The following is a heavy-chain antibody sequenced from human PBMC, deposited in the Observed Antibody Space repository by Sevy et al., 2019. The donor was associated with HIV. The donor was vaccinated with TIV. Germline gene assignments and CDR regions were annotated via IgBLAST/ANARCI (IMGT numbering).Heavy chain of an antibody. J-gene: IGHJ6*02. Sequence: GGSLRLSCIVSGISFTTSGMHWVRQAPGKGLEWVAVISYHGRDKFYAESVKGRSTIFRDNSKNMLYLQINSLRVEDTAVYYCAKDFTGYNGMDVLGQGTMVTVSS. CDR1: GISFTTSG. CDR2: ISYHGRDK. V-gene: IGHV3-30*18. CDR3: AKDFTGYNGMDV. D-gene: IGHD3-9*01.